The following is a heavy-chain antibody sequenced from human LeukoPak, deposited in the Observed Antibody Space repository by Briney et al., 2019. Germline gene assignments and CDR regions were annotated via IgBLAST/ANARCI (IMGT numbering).Heavy chain of an antibody. CDR3: ARGWLYSYGTNPYYYYMDV. V-gene: IGHV4-39*07. Sequence: SETLSLTCTVSGGSISSSTYYWGWFRQAPGKGLEWIGNIYYSGSTYYNPSLKSRVTMSVDTSKNQFSLKLSSVTAADTAVYYCARGWLYSYGTNPYYYYMDVWGKGTTVTVSS. J-gene: IGHJ6*03. CDR1: GGSISSSTYY. CDR2: IYYSGST. D-gene: IGHD5-18*01.